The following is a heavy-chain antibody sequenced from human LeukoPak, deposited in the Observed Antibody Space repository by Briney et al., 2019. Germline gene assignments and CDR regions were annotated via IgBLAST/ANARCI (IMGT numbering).Heavy chain of an antibody. CDR3: ARGSGSGGSWSSSHYYYGMDV. D-gene: IGHD2-15*01. J-gene: IGHJ6*02. V-gene: IGHV4-34*01. CDR1: GGYISSYY. CDR2: INHSGST. Sequence: SETLSLTCTVSGGYISSYYWSWIRQPPGKGLEWIGEINHSGSTNYNPSLKSRVTISVDTSKNQFSLKLSSVTAADTAVYYCARGSGSGGSWSSSHYYYGMDVWGQGTTVTVSS.